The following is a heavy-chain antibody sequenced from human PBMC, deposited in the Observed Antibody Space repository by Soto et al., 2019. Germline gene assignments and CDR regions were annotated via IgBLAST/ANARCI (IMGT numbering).Heavy chain of an antibody. V-gene: IGHV1-2*02. J-gene: IGHJ6*02. CDR2: INPKSGDT. CDR3: TRSVGSYSYYGMDV. Sequence: ASVKVSCKASGYTLTDYFMHWVRQAPGQGLEWMGCINPKSGDTYYSQKFQGRVTMTRDTSFTTAYMELRRMGSDDTAMYFCTRSVGSYSYYGMDVWGQGTSVTVSS. CDR1: GYTLTDYF. D-gene: IGHD1-26*01.